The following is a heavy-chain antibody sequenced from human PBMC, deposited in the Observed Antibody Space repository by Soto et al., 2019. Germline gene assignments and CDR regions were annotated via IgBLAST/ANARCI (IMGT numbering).Heavy chain of an antibody. Sequence: GGSLRLSCAASGFTFSNYAMSWVRQAPGRGLEWVSDISASSGSRYFADSVKGRFTISRDNSKNTLYLQMNDLRVEDTAIYYCAKDRNKWLRFDLGYWGQGTLVTVSS. CDR3: AKDRNKWLRFDLGY. CDR1: GFTFSNYA. V-gene: IGHV3-23*01. D-gene: IGHD5-12*01. J-gene: IGHJ4*02. CDR2: ISASSGSR.